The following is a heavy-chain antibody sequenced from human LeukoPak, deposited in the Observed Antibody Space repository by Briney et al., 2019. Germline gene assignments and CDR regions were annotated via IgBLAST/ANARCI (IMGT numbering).Heavy chain of an antibody. D-gene: IGHD1-20*01. V-gene: IGHV1-46*01. J-gene: IGHJ4*02. CDR3: ARDANWNPPYYFDY. CDR2: INPSDGGT. CDR1: GYTFTDYY. Sequence: ASVKVSCKAAGYTFTDYYMHWVRQAPGQGLEWMGLINPSDGGTTYSKKFQGRVTMTRDTSTSTVYMELSNLRSEDTAVFYCARDANWNPPYYFDYWGQGTLVTVSS.